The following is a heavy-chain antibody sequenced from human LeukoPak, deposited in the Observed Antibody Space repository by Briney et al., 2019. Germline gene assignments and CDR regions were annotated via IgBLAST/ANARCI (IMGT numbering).Heavy chain of an antibody. CDR2: ISSSRTT. D-gene: IGHD6-19*01. V-gene: IGHV3-48*01. CDR3: AREGYSSGWYINDY. J-gene: IGHJ4*02. Sequence: GGSLRLSCAASGFPFSSYSMNWVRQAPGEGLEWVSYISSSRTTSYADSVKGRFTISRDNSKNTLYLQMNSLRAEDTAVYYCAREGYSSGWYINDYWGQGTLVTVSS. CDR1: GFPFSSYS.